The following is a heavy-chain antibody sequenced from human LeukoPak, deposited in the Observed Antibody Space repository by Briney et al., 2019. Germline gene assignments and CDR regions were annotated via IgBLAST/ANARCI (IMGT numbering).Heavy chain of an antibody. D-gene: IGHD4-23*01. CDR2: IYSGGTT. V-gene: IGHV3-53*01. CDR1: GFTVSSNY. Sequence: PGGSLRLSCAASGFTVSSNYMSWVRQAPGKGLELVSVIYSGGTTNYADSVKGRFTISRDNSKNTLYLQMNSLRDEDTAVYFCARALQLHWYFDLWGRGALVTVSS. J-gene: IGHJ2*01. CDR3: ARALQLHWYFDL.